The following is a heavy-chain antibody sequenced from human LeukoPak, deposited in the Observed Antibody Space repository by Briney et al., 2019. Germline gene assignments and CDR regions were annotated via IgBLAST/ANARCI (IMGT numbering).Heavy chain of an antibody. Sequence: GGSLRLSCAASGFTFSSYWMHWVRQAPGKGLVWVSRINSDGSTTSYAASVKGRFTISRDTAKNTLYLQMNSLRAEDTAVYYCARGHHYCDSSAYYYWGQGTLVTVSS. J-gene: IGHJ4*02. D-gene: IGHD3-22*01. CDR1: GFTFSSYW. CDR2: INSDGSTT. CDR3: ARGHHYCDSSAYYY. V-gene: IGHV3-74*01.